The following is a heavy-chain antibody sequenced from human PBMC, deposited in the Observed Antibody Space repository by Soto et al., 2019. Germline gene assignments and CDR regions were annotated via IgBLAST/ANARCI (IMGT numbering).Heavy chain of an antibody. J-gene: IGHJ4*02. Sequence: XXTLSLTCTVSGGSISSYYWRWILQPPGKGLEWIGYIYYSGSTNYNPSLKSRVTISVDTSKNQFSLKLSSVTAAETAVYYCARDLGIAAAGTPGAFDYWGQGTLVTVSS. CDR2: IYYSGST. CDR1: GGSISSYY. D-gene: IGHD6-13*01. V-gene: IGHV4-59*01. CDR3: ARDLGIAAAGTPGAFDY.